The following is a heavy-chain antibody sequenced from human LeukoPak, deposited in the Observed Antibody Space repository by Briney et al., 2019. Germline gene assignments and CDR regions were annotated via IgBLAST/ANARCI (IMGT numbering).Heavy chain of an antibody. Sequence: SVKVSCKASGGTFSSYAISWVRQAPGQGLEWMGRIIPILGIANYAQKFQGRVTITADKSTSTAYMELSSLRSEDTAVYYCASLPKRGYSGYGLYYWGQGTLVTVSS. J-gene: IGHJ4*02. D-gene: IGHD5-12*01. CDR1: GGTFSSYA. V-gene: IGHV1-69*10. CDR2: IIPILGIA. CDR3: ASLPKRGYSGYGLYY.